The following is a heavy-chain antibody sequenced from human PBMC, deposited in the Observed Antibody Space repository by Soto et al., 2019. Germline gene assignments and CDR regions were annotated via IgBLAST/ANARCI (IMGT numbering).Heavy chain of an antibody. D-gene: IGHD1-26*01. CDR2: IYYSGST. CDR3: ARARSGSYFRWFDP. CDR1: GGSISSYY. J-gene: IGHJ5*02. V-gene: IGHV4-59*01. Sequence: PSETLSLTCTVCGGSISSYYWSWIRQPPGKGLEWIGYIYYSGSTNYNPSLKSRVTISVDTSKNQFSLKLSSVTAADTAVYYCARARSGSYFRWFDPWGQGTLVTVSS.